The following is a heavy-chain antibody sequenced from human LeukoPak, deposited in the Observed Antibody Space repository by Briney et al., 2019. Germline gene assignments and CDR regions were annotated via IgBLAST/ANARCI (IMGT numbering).Heavy chain of an antibody. CDR1: GFTFSSYA. D-gene: IGHD6-19*01. V-gene: IGHV3-23*01. Sequence: PGGSLRLSCAAPGFTFSSYAMSWVRQAPGKGLEWVSAISGSGGSTYYADSVKGRFTISRDNSKNTLYLQMSSLRAEDTAVYYCAKYSSGWWSTEWFDPWGQGTLVTVSS. CDR3: AKYSSGWWSTEWFDP. CDR2: ISGSGGST. J-gene: IGHJ5*02.